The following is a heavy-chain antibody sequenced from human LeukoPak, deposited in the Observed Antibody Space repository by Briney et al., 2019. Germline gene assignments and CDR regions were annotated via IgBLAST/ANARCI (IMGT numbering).Heavy chain of an antibody. CDR3: ARYSGYDLYYYYMDV. CDR1: GGTFSSYA. J-gene: IGHJ6*03. D-gene: IGHD5-12*01. V-gene: IGHV1-69*06. Sequence: SVKVSCKASGGTFSSYAISWVRHAPGQGLEWMGGIIPIFGTANYAQNFQGRVTTTADKSTSTAYMELSSLRSEDTAVYYCARYSGYDLYYYYMDVWGKGTTVTVSS. CDR2: IIPIFGTA.